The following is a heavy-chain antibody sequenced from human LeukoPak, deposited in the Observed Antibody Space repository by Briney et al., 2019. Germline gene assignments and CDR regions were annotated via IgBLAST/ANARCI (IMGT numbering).Heavy chain of an antibody. CDR1: GFTFSSYW. CDR3: ARASRHFLTPEDY. CDR2: IKQDGSEK. D-gene: IGHD2-15*01. V-gene: IGHV3-7*01. Sequence: PGGSLRLSCAASGFTFSSYWMSWARKPPGRGRGGVANIKQDGSEKYYVDSVKGRFTISRDNAKNSLYLQMNSLRAEDTAVYYCARASRHFLTPEDYWGQGTLVTVSS. J-gene: IGHJ4*02.